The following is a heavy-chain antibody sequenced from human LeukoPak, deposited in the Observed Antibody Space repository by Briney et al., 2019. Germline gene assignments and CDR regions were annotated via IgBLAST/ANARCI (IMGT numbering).Heavy chain of an antibody. Sequence: SGGSLRLSCAASGFTFSSYVMSWVRQAPGKGLEWVSAISGSGDTTSYADSVKGRFAISRDNSKNTLYLQMNSLRAEDTAVYYCASSNMVRGVIITPPDYWGQGTLVTVSS. CDR1: GFTFSSYV. V-gene: IGHV3-23*01. D-gene: IGHD3-10*01. CDR2: ISGSGDTT. J-gene: IGHJ4*02. CDR3: ASSNMVRGVIITPPDY.